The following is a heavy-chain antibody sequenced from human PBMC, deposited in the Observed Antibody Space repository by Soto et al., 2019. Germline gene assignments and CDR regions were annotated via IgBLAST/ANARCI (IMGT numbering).Heavy chain of an antibody. J-gene: IGHJ6*03. CDR2: IYYSGST. V-gene: IGHV4-59*12. Sequence: SETLSLTCTVSGGSISSYYWSWIRQPPGKGLEWIGYIYYSGSTNYNPSLKSRVTISVDTSKNQFSLKLSSVTAADTAVYYCASVRGYGSGSYYNYYYYYYMDVWGKGTTVTVSS. CDR3: ASVRGYGSGSYYNYYYYYYMDV. D-gene: IGHD3-10*01. CDR1: GGSISSYY.